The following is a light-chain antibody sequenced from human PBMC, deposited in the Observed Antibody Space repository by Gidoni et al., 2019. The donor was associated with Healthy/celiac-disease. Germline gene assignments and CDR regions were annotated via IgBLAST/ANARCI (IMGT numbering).Light chain of an antibody. Sequence: ELVLTQSPATLSVSPGERATLSCRASQSVSSNLVSYQQKPGQAPRLLIFGAATRATGIPARFSGSGSGTEFTLTISSLQSEDFAVYYCQRYNDWPPYTFGQGTKLEIK. CDR2: GAA. V-gene: IGKV3-15*01. J-gene: IGKJ2*01. CDR1: QSVSSN. CDR3: QRYNDWPPYT.